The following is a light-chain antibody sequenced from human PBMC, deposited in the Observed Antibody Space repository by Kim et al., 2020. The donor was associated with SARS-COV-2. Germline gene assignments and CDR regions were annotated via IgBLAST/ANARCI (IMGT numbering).Light chain of an antibody. V-gene: IGLV6-57*02. CDR3: QSYDSSNHVV. J-gene: IGLJ2*01. CDR2: EDN. CDR1: RGSIASNY. Sequence: KTVTISCTSSRGSIASNYVQWYQQRPGSAPTTVIYEDNQRPSGVPDRFSGSIDSSSNSASLTISGLKTEDEADYYCQSYDSSNHVVFGGGTKVTVL.